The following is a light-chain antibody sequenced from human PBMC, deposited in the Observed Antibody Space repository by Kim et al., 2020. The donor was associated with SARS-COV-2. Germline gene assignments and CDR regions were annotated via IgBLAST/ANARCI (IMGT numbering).Light chain of an antibody. Sequence: SASVGDRVTITCRASENMSSWLAWYQQKPGKAPKLLIYKASSLESGVPSKFSGSGSGTEFTLTISSLQPDDFATYYCQQYKSYPYTFGQGTKLEI. CDR2: KAS. V-gene: IGKV1-5*03. CDR1: ENMSSW. J-gene: IGKJ2*01. CDR3: QQYKSYPYT.